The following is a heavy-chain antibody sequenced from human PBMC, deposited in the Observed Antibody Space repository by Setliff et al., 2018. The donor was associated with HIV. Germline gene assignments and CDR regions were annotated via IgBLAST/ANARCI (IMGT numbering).Heavy chain of an antibody. CDR1: GGSISSSSYC. D-gene: IGHD4-17*01. CDR2: IYHTGST. CDR3: ARGTAPRRGTNYGGNYPLDY. V-gene: IGHV4-39*07. J-gene: IGHJ4*02. Sequence: SETLSLTCTVSGGSISSSSYCWGWVRQPPGKGLEWLGSIYHTGSTYYNPSLESRVTISIDTSKHQFSLKLSSVTAADTAVYFCARGTAPRRGTNYGGNYPLDYWGQGTLVTVLL.